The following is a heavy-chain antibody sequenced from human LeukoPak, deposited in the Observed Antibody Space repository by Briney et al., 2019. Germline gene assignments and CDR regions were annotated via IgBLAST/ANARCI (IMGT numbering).Heavy chain of an antibody. D-gene: IGHD2-15*01. CDR3: ARQEYCSGGSCYTWFDP. J-gene: IGHJ5*02. CDR2: IYPGDSDT. Sequence: GESLKISCKGSGYSFTIYWIGWVRQMPGKGLEWMGIIYPGDSDTRYSPSFQGQVTIPVDKSINTAYLQWSSLEASDTAMYYCARQEYCSGGSCYTWFDPWGQGTLVTVSS. CDR1: GYSFTIYW. V-gene: IGHV5-51*01.